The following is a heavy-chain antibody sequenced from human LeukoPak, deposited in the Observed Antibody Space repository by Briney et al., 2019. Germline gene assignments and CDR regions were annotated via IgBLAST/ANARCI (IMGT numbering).Heavy chain of an antibody. Sequence: PSETLSLTCTVSGGSISRYYCSWIRQPPGKGLEWIGYIYYSGSTNYNPSLKSRVTISVDTSKNQFSLKLSSVTAADTAVYYCARARIAAAGNNYYYGMDVWGQGTTVTVSS. D-gene: IGHD6-13*01. CDR3: ARARIAAAGNNYYYGMDV. V-gene: IGHV4-59*01. CDR2: IYYSGST. CDR1: GGSISRYY. J-gene: IGHJ6*02.